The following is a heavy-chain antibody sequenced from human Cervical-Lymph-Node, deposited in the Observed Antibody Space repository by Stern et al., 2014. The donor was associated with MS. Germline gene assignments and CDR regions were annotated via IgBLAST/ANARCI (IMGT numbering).Heavy chain of an antibody. J-gene: IGHJ4*02. CDR2: IDWDDDK. CDR3: ARSPPYYEFWNDYYYFDY. V-gene: IGHV2-70*04. CDR1: GFSLSTSGMR. D-gene: IGHD3-3*01. Sequence: TLKESGPALVKPTQTLTLTCTFSGFSLSTSGMRVSWIRQPPGKALEWLARIDWDDDKFYSTSLKTRLTISKDSSKNQVVLTMTNMDPVDTATYYCARSPPYYEFWNDYYYFDYWGQGTLVAVSS.